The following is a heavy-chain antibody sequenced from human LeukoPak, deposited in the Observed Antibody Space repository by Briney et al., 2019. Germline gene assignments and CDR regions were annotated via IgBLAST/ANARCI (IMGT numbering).Heavy chain of an antibody. CDR3: AVGRMATARRSYYYYGMDV. J-gene: IGHJ6*02. CDR1: GGSINNYY. V-gene: IGHV4-4*07. D-gene: IGHD5-24*01. Sequence: SETLSLTCTVSGGSINNYYWSWIRQPAGKGLEWVGRIFTNGNTNYNPSLKSRVTISVDTSKNQFSLKLSSVTAADTAVYYCAVGRMATARRSYYYYGMDVWGQGTTVTVSS. CDR2: IFTNGNT.